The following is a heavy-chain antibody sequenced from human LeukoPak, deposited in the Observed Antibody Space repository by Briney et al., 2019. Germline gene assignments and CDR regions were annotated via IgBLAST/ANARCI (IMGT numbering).Heavy chain of an antibody. CDR1: GLTFSSYV. Sequence: PGGSLSLSCAASGLTFSSYVIQSVRQAPGRGREWVAVIAYDGSNKYYADSVKGRLTISRDNAKNSLYLQMNSLRAEDTAVYYCARDRGVGDSSNWYDYWGQGTLVTVSS. V-gene: IGHV3-30-3*01. D-gene: IGHD6-13*01. CDR2: IAYDGSNK. J-gene: IGHJ5*01. CDR3: ARDRGVGDSSNWYDY.